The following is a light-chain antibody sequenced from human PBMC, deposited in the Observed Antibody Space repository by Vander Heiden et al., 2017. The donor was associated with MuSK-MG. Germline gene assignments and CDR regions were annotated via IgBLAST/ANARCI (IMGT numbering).Light chain of an antibody. J-gene: IGKJ1*01. Sequence: VHMTQSPSSLSASVGDRVTITCRASQGIRNDLGWYQQKPGKAPKLLIYAASALQSGVPSRFSGSGSGTDFTLTISSLQPADFATYYCLQDYDYPWTFGQGTKVEIK. CDR2: AAS. CDR1: QGIRND. V-gene: IGKV1-6*02. CDR3: LQDYDYPWT.